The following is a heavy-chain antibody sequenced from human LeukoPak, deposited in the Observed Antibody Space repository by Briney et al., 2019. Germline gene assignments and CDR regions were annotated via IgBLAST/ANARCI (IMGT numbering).Heavy chain of an antibody. D-gene: IGHD3-9*01. V-gene: IGHV3-7*01. CDR1: GFTFSSYW. Sequence: PGGSLRLSCAASGFTFSSYWMSWVRQVPGKGLEWVANIKQDGSEKYYVDSVKGRFTISRDNAKNSLYLQMNSLRAEDTAVYYCARGGDYDILTGYLPFDYWGQGTLVTVSS. J-gene: IGHJ4*02. CDR2: IKQDGSEK. CDR3: ARGGDYDILTGYLPFDY.